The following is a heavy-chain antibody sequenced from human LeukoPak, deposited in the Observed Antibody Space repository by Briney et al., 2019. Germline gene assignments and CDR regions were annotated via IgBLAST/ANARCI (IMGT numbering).Heavy chain of an antibody. J-gene: IGHJ6*03. CDR3: ARGEYSSRWYGGNYYYYYYMDV. V-gene: IGHV3-48*04. Sequence: GGSLRLSCAASGFTFSDYSMNWVRQAPGKGLEWVSYISSSGSTIYYADSVKGRFTISRDNAKNSLYLQMNSLRADDTAVYYCARGEYSSRWYGGNYYYYYYMDVWGKGTTVTVSS. CDR2: ISSSGSTI. D-gene: IGHD6-13*01. CDR1: GFTFSDYS.